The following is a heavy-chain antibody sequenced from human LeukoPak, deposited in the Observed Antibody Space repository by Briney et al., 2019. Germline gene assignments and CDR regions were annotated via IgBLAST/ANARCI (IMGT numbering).Heavy chain of an antibody. CDR1: RFTLSSKS. CDR2: IYSGGST. V-gene: IGHV3-53*01. CDR3: AQSYSDSSGFPTLFDP. D-gene: IGHD3-22*01. J-gene: IGHJ5*02. Sequence: GGSLRPSCLAYRFTLSSKSMSWARQAPGKGLEWVSVIYSGGSTYYADSVKGRFTISRDNSKNTLYLQMNSLRAEDTAVYYCAQSYSDSSGFPTLFDPWGQGTLVTVSS.